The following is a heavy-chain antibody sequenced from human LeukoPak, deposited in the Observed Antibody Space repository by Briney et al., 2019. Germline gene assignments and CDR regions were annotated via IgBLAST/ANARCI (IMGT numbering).Heavy chain of an antibody. D-gene: IGHD3-3*01. CDR3: ARDRDTYYDFWSGYYNPDY. CDR1: GGTFSSYA. Sequence: GASVKVSCKASGGTFSSYAISWVRQAPGQGLEWMGRIIPILGIANYAQKFQGRVTITADKSTSTAYMELSSLRSEDTAVYYCARDRDTYYDFWSGYYNPDYWGQGTLVTVSS. V-gene: IGHV1-69*04. CDR2: IIPILGIA. J-gene: IGHJ4*02.